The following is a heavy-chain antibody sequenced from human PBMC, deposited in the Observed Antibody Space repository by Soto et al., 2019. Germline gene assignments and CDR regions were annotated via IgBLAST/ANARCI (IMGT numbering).Heavy chain of an antibody. CDR3: AREGYGSGSYSVSFINY. CDR1: GGSISSGGYY. D-gene: IGHD3-10*01. V-gene: IGHV4-31*11. J-gene: IGHJ4*02. Sequence: SETLSLTCAVSGGSISSGGYYWSWIRQHPGKGLEWIGYIYYSGSTYYNPSLKSRVTISVDTSKNQFSLKLSSVTAADTAVYYCAREGYGSGSYSVSFINYWGQGTLVTVSS. CDR2: IYYSGST.